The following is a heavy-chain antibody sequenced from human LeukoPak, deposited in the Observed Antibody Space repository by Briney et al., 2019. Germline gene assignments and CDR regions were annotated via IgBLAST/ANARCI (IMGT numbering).Heavy chain of an antibody. J-gene: IGHJ4*02. CDR2: IRYDGSNK. V-gene: IGHV3-30*02. Sequence: GGSLRLSCAASGFTFSSYGMHWVRQAPGKGLEWVAFIRYDGSNKYYADSVKGRFTISRDNSKNTLYLQMNSLRAEDTAVYYCAKIASRPLWFGELLYLDYWGQGTLVTVSS. CDR1: GFTFSSYG. CDR3: AKIASRPLWFGELLYLDY. D-gene: IGHD3-10*01.